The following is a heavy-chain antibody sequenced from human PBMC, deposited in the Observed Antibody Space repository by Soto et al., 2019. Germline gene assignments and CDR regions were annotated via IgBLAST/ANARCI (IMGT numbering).Heavy chain of an antibody. D-gene: IGHD3-9*01. J-gene: IGHJ4*02. CDR3: AKGQDILTGYYGNSSPS. CDR1: GFTFSSYG. V-gene: IGHV3-30*18. CDR2: ISYDGSNK. Sequence: GGSLRLSCAASGFTFSSYGMHWVRQAPGKGLEWVAVISYDGSNKYYADSVKGRFTISRDNSKNTLYLQMNSLRAEDTAVYYCAKGQDILTGYYGNSSPSWGQGTLVTVSS.